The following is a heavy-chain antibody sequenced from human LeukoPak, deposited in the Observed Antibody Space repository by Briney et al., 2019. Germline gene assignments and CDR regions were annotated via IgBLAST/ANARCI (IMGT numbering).Heavy chain of an antibody. CDR3: AKANYDFWSGYSNNFDY. Sequence: GGSLRLSCAASGFTFSFYAMSWVRQAPGKGLEWVSAISAGGGSTYYADSVKGRFTISRDNSKNTLYLQMNSLRAEDTAVYYCAKANYDFWSGYSNNFDYWGQGTLVTVSS. V-gene: IGHV3-23*01. D-gene: IGHD3-3*01. CDR2: ISAGGGST. CDR1: GFTFSFYA. J-gene: IGHJ4*02.